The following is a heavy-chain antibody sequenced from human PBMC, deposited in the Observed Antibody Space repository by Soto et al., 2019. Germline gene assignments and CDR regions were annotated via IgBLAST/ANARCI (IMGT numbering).Heavy chain of an antibody. CDR1: GGSISSGDYY. J-gene: IGHJ4*02. V-gene: IGHV4-30-4*01. CDR3: ARGTADTYYYDSSGSIGY. Sequence: SGTLSLTCTVSGGSISSGDYYWSWIRQPPGKGLEWVGYIYYSGSTYYNPSLKSRVTISVDTSKNQFSLKLSSVTAADTAVYYCARGTADTYYYDSSGSIGYWGQGTLVTVS. D-gene: IGHD3-22*01. CDR2: IYYSGST.